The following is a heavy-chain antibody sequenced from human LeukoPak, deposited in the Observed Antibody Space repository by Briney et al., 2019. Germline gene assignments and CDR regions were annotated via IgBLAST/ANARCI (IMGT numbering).Heavy chain of an antibody. CDR2: INHSGST. CDR3: ARDRATGAFDI. D-gene: IGHD3-9*01. Sequence: SETLSLTCAVYGGSFSGYYWGWIRQPPGKGLEWIGEINHSGSTNYNPSLKSRVTISVDTSKNQFSLKLSSVTAADTAVYYCARDRATGAFDIWGQGTMVTVSS. V-gene: IGHV4-34*01. J-gene: IGHJ3*02. CDR1: GGSFSGYY.